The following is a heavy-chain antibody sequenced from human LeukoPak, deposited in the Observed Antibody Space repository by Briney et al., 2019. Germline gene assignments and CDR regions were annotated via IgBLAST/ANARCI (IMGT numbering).Heavy chain of an antibody. Sequence: ASVKVSCKASGYTFTSYYMHWVRQAPGQGLEWMGWINPNSGGTNYAQKFQGRVTMTRDTSISTAYMELSRLRSDDTAVYYCARDKPPLLRYFDWSGRAARGPFDYWGQGTLVTVSS. D-gene: IGHD3-9*01. CDR1: GYTFTSYY. CDR2: INPNSGGT. V-gene: IGHV1-2*02. CDR3: ARDKPPLLRYFDWSGRAARGPFDY. J-gene: IGHJ4*02.